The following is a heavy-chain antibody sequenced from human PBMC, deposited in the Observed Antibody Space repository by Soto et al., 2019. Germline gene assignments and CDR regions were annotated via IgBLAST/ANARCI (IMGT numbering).Heavy chain of an antibody. Sequence: EVQLLESGGGLVQPGGSLRLSCAVSGFSISSSAFSWVRQTPGNGLEWVSASSGGGGPTHYADSVRGRFTISRDNSKNTLYLQMNSLRAEDTAIYYCAKNDWSVYPLGGFWGRGALVSVSS. J-gene: IGHJ1*01. CDR3: AKNDWSVYPLGGF. V-gene: IGHV3-23*01. CDR1: GFSISSSA. CDR2: SSGGGGPT. D-gene: IGHD3-3*01.